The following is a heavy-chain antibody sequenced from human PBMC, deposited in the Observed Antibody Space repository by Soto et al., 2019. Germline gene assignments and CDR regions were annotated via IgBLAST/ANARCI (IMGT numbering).Heavy chain of an antibody. V-gene: IGHV1-69*13. CDR1: GGTFSSYA. Sequence: SVKVSCKASGGTFSSYAISWVRQAPGQGLEWIGGIIPIFGTANYAQKFHGRVTITADESTSTAYMELSSLRSEDTAVYYCAAGVLWFGERYYFGMDVWGQGTTVTVYS. CDR2: IIPIFGTA. J-gene: IGHJ6*02. D-gene: IGHD3-10*01. CDR3: AAGVLWFGERYYFGMDV.